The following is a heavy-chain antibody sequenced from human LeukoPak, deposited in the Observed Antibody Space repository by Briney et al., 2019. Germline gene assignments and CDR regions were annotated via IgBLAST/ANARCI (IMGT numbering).Heavy chain of an antibody. V-gene: IGHV3-7*05. D-gene: IGHD3-16*01. CDR2: IKPDGSEK. J-gene: IGHJ4*02. CDR1: GFTFSSSW. CDR3: AFYGH. Sequence: PGGSLRLSCAASGFTFSSSWMNWVRQAPGKGLEWVANIKPDGSEKFYVDSVKGRFTISRDNAKNSLYLQMNSRRAEDTAVYYCAFYGHWGQGTLVTVSS.